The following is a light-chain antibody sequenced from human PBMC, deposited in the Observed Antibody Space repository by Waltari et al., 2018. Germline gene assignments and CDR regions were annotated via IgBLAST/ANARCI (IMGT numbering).Light chain of an antibody. J-gene: IGLJ3*02. V-gene: IGLV3-10*01. Sequence: SYELTQPPSVSVSPGQTARITCSGDALSKKYAYWYQQMSGQAPVLVIYEDIKRPTGIPERCSGSSAGTTATLTISGAHVDDEADYYCYSTDFSGHDRVVGGGTKLTIL. CDR3: YSTDFSGHDRV. CDR1: ALSKKY. CDR2: EDI.